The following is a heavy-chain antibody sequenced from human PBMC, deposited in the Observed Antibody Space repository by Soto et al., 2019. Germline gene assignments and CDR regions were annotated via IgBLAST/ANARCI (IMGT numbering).Heavy chain of an antibody. CDR3: ARDTSYAVLTGLSGAVTFVY. J-gene: IGHJ4*02. D-gene: IGHD3-9*01. CDR2: ISAYNDDT. V-gene: IGHV1-18*01. Sequence: QVQLVQSGAEVRKPGASVKVSCKTSGHTFTRYGISWVQQAPGQGLEWMGWISAYNDDTNYAQRFQDRVTMTTDTTTNTAYMELRSLRSDDTAVYYCARDTSYAVLTGLSGAVTFVYCGQGTLVTVSS. CDR1: GHTFTRYG.